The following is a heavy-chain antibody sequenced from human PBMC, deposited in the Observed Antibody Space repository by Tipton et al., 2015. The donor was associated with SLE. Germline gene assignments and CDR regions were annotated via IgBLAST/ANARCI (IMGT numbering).Heavy chain of an antibody. J-gene: IGHJ4*02. CDR3: ARERYGLDY. CDR1: GFTFSSYE. D-gene: IGHD5-18*01. CDR2: ISSSDSTI. Sequence: SLRLSCAASGFTFSSYEMNWVRQAPGKGLEWVSYISSSDSTIYYADSVKGRSTISRDNAKNSLFLQMNSLRAEDTAVYYCARERYGLDYWGQGTLVTVSS. V-gene: IGHV3-48*03.